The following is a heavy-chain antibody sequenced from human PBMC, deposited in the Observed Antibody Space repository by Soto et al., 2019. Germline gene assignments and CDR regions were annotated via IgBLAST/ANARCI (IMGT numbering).Heavy chain of an antibody. CDR1: GFFISSGNY. Sequence: PSETLSLTCAVSGFFISSGNYWGWIRKPPGKGLEWIGSIFHGGNTYYNPSLKSRVTISVDMSKNQFSLKLNSVTAADTAVYYCARGRWYDAFDVWGQGTVVTVS. CDR2: IFHGGNT. CDR3: ARGRWYDAFDV. J-gene: IGHJ3*01. V-gene: IGHV4-38-2*01. D-gene: IGHD2-15*01.